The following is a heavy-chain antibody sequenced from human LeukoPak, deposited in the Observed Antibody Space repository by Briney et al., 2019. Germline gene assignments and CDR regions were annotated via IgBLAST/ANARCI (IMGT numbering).Heavy chain of an antibody. D-gene: IGHD6-13*01. CDR1: GDSVSSGAYY. CDR3: ARPVKSRVEYSSRGKAGFDY. Sequence: SETLSLTCTVSGDSVSSGAYYWNWIRQHPGKGLEWLGYVYYSGGTYYNPSLKSRVAISVDTSKNQFSLKLSSVTAADTAVYYCARPVKSRVEYSSRGKAGFDYWGQGTLVTVSS. J-gene: IGHJ4*02. CDR2: VYYSGGT. V-gene: IGHV4-31*03.